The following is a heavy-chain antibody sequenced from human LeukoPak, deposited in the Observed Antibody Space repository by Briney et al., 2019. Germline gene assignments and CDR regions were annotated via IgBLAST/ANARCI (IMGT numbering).Heavy chain of an antibody. D-gene: IGHD6-13*01. CDR3: AREWQGGIAAAGTRIEGDY. CDR1: GFSVSGYW. CDR2: IKQDGSEK. J-gene: IGHJ4*02. V-gene: IGHV3-7*01. Sequence: GGSLRLSCAVSGFSVSGYWMTWVRQAPGKGLEWVANIKQDGSEKNYVNSVKGRFTISRDNAENSLFLQMNSLRVEDTAVYYCAREWQGGIAAAGTRIEGDYWGQGTLVAVSS.